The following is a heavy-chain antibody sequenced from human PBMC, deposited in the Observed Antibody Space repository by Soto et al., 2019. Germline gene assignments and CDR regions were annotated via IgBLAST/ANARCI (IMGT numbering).Heavy chain of an antibody. CDR3: ARLIFGVFPTPYYYYYLDV. CDR1: GDSISSYF. J-gene: IGHJ6*03. CDR2: IYYSGST. V-gene: IGHV4-59*01. Sequence: SETLSLTCTVSGDSISSYFWSWIRQPPGRGLEWIGYIYYSGSTNYNPSLKSRVTISVDTSKSQFSLELSSVTAADTAVYYCARLIFGVFPTPYYYYYLDVWGKRTTVTVSS. D-gene: IGHD3-3*01.